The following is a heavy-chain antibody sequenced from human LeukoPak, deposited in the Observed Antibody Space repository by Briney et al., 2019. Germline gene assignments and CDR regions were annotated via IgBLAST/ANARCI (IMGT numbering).Heavy chain of an antibody. Sequence: GGPLRLSCAASGFTFGSYEMNGVPQAPGKGLEWVSYIGPIISTTYYADSVKGRFTVSRDDAKNSLYLQMSSLGAEDTAVYYCARVRPQTYYYGSGSYSDYWGQGTLVTVSS. CDR3: ARVRPQTYYYGSGSYSDY. J-gene: IGHJ4*02. CDR2: IGPIISTT. V-gene: IGHV3-48*03. CDR1: GFTFGSYE. D-gene: IGHD3-10*01.